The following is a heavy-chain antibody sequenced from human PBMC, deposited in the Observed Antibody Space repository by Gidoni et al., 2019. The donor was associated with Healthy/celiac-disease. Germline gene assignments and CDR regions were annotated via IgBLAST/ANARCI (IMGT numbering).Heavy chain of an antibody. J-gene: IGHJ6*02. CDR3: ARDEYGSGSYTENYYYYGMDV. CDR2: ISSSSSYI. V-gene: IGHV3-21*01. Sequence: EVQLVESGGGLVKPGGSLRLSCAASGFTFRTYSMNWFRQAPGKGLEWVSSISSSSSYIYYADSVKGRFTISRDNAKNSLYLQMNSLRAEDTAVYYCARDEYGSGSYTENYYYYGMDVWGQGTTVTVSS. CDR1: GFTFRTYS. D-gene: IGHD3-10*01.